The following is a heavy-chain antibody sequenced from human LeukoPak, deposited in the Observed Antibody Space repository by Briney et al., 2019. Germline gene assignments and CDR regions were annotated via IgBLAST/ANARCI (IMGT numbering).Heavy chain of an antibody. D-gene: IGHD2-2*01. CDR1: GYTFTSYG. V-gene: IGHV1-18*01. CDR2: ISAYNGNT. Sequence: ASVKVSCKASGYTFTSYGISWVRQAPGQGLEWMGWISAYNGNTNYAQKLQGRVTMTTDTSTSTAYMELRSLRSDDTAVYYCARDSALDDIVVVSAAIDWFDPWGQGTLVTVSS. CDR3: ARDSALDDIVVVSAAIDWFDP. J-gene: IGHJ5*02.